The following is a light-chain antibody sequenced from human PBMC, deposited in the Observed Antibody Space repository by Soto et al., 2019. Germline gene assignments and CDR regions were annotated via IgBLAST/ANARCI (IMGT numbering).Light chain of an antibody. CDR3: SSYTSSSTDV. Sequence: QSVLTQPPSVSGSPGQSITISCTGTSSDVGGYNYVSWYQQHPGKAPKLMIYEVSKRPSGVSDRFSGSKSGNTASLTISGLQAEDEADYYCSSYTSSSTDVFGTGTKVTVL. CDR2: EVS. V-gene: IGLV2-14*01. J-gene: IGLJ1*01. CDR1: SSDVGGYNY.